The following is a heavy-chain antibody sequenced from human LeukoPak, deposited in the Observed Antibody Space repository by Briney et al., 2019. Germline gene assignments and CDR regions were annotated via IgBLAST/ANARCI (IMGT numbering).Heavy chain of an antibody. CDR2: ISGSGGST. Sequence: HPGGSLRLSCAASGFTFSSYAMSWVRQAPGKGLEWVSAISGSGGSTYYADSVKGRFTISRDNSKNTLYLQMNSLRAEDTAVYYCAKSTRTRGYSYGSYNWFDPWGQGTLVTVSS. V-gene: IGHV3-23*01. J-gene: IGHJ5*02. D-gene: IGHD5-18*01. CDR3: AKSTRTRGYSYGSYNWFDP. CDR1: GFTFSSYA.